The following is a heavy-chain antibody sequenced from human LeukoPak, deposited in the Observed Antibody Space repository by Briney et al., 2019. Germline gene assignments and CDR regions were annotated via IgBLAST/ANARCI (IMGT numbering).Heavy chain of an antibody. Sequence: SETLSLTCAVYGGSFSGYYWSWIRQPPGKGLEWIGEINHSGSTYYNPSLKSRVTISVDTSKNQFSLKLSSVTAADTAVYYCARVIRCSGGSCYLYYMDVWGKGTTVTVSS. CDR1: GGSFSGYY. V-gene: IGHV4-34*01. D-gene: IGHD2-15*01. CDR3: ARVIRCSGGSCYLYYMDV. CDR2: INHSGST. J-gene: IGHJ6*03.